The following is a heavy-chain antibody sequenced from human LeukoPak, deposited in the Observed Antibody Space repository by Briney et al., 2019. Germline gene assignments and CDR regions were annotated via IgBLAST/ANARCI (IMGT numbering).Heavy chain of an antibody. CDR1: GGSFSGYY. V-gene: IGHV4-59*01. D-gene: IGHD2-21*02. Sequence: SETLSLTCAVYGGSFSGYYWSWIRQPPGKGLEWIGYIYYSGSTNSNPSLKSRVTISEDTSKNQFSLKLSSVTAADTAVYYCARVRSPHIVVVTPHDAFDIWGQGTLVTVSS. CDR3: ARVRSPHIVVVTPHDAFDI. CDR2: IYYSGST. J-gene: IGHJ3*02.